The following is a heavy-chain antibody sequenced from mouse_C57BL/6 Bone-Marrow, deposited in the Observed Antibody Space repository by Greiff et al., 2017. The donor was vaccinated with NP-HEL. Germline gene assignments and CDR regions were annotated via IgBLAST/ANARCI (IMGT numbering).Heavy chain of an antibody. CDR3: ARIDSSGYGAWFAY. Sequence: VHLVESGAELVRPGTSVKMSCKASGYTFTNYWIGWAKQRPGHGLEWIGDIYPGGGYTNYNEKFKGKATLTADKSSSTAYMQFSSLTSEDSAIYYCARIDSSGYGAWFAYWGQGTLVTVSA. V-gene: IGHV1-63*01. J-gene: IGHJ3*01. D-gene: IGHD3-2*02. CDR1: GYTFTNYW. CDR2: IYPGGGYT.